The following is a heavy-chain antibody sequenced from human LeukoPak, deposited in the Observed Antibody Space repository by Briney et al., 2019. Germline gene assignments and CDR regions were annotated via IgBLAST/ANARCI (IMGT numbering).Heavy chain of an antibody. CDR1: GFRFNTYW. CDR3: ASTVTTKYYFDY. V-gene: IGHV3-66*01. J-gene: IGHJ4*02. D-gene: IGHD4-17*01. Sequence: QTGGSLRLSCAASGFRFNTYWMSWVRQAPGKGLEWVSVIYSGGSTNYADSVKGRFTISRDNSKNTLYLQMNSLRAEDTAVYYCASTVTTKYYFDYWGQGTLVTVSS. CDR2: IYSGGST.